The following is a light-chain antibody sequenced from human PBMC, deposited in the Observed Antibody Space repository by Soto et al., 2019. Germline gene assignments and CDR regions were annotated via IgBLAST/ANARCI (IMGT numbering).Light chain of an antibody. V-gene: IGLV1-40*01. CDR1: SSNIGAGYD. Sequence: QSALTQPPSVSGAPGQRVTISCTGSSSNIGAGYDVHWYQQLPGTAPKLLIYGNSNRPSGVPDRFSGSKSGTSASLAITGLQAEDEADYYCQSYDSSLSGVVFGGGTKLTVL. CDR3: QSYDSSLSGVV. J-gene: IGLJ2*01. CDR2: GNS.